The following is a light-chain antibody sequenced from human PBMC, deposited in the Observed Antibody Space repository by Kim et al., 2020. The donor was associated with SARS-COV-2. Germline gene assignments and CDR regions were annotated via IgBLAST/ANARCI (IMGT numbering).Light chain of an antibody. CDR2: DSS. V-gene: IGKV3-15*01. CDR1: QSAGTD. Sequence: EIVMTQSPATLSVSPGERATLSCRASQSAGTDLAWYQHKPGQAPRLLISDSSTRDTGIPARFSGSGSGTEFTLTISSLQSEDFALYYCQQYNDWPWTFGPGTKVDIK. CDR3: QQYNDWPWT. J-gene: IGKJ1*01.